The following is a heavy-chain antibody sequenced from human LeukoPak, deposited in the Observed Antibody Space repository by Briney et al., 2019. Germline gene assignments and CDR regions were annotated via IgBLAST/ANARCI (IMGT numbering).Heavy chain of an antibody. CDR3: ARSDLSSARHFDY. J-gene: IGHJ4*02. CDR1: GESFGGYY. D-gene: IGHD6-19*01. Sequence: SETLSLTCAVYGESFGGYYWTWIRQSPGQGLEWIGEINHDESTNYNPSLKSRVIISVDTSKNQFSLMLSSVTAADTAVYYCARSDLSSARHFDYWGRGTLVTVSS. CDR2: INHDEST. V-gene: IGHV4-34*01.